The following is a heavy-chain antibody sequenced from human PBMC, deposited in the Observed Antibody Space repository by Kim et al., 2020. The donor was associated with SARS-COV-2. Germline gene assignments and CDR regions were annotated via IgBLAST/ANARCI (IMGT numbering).Heavy chain of an antibody. V-gene: IGHV1-18*01. J-gene: IGHJ4*02. CDR3: ARGPMLRIAAAGTSAPLDY. CDR2: ISAYNGNT. Sequence: ASVKVSCKASGYTFTSYGISWVRQAPGQGLEWMGWISAYNGNTNYAQKIQGRVTMTTDTSTSTAYMELRSLRSDDTAVYYCARGPMLRIAAAGTSAPLDYWGQGTLVTVSS. CDR1: GYTFTSYG. D-gene: IGHD6-13*01.